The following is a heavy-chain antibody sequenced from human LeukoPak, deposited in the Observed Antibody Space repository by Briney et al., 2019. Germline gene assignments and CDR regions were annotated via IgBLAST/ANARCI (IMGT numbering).Heavy chain of an antibody. J-gene: IGHJ5*02. Sequence: ASVKVSCKASGYTFTSYDINWVRQATGQGLEWMGWMNPNSGNTGYAQKFQGRVTITRNTSISTAYMELSSLRSEDTAVYYCASRIAAAGNSWFDPWGQGTLVTVSS. V-gene: IGHV1-8*03. CDR2: MNPNSGNT. CDR1: GYTFTSYD. CDR3: ASRIAAAGNSWFDP. D-gene: IGHD6-13*01.